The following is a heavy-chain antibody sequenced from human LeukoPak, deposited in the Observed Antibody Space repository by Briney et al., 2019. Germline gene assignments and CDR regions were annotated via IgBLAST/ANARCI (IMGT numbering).Heavy chain of an antibody. J-gene: IGHJ6*03. CDR3: ARDLRRGSSWYGYFYMDV. CDR1: GDIFDNSA. Sequence: ASVKVSCKASGDIFDNSAVSWVRQAPGQGLEWMGRIIPFFSTPNYAQRFRGRVTITADVSTNTAYMEVSSLTSEDTAVYYCARDLRRGSSWYGYFYMDVWGEGTTVIVSS. CDR2: IIPFFSTP. V-gene: IGHV1-69*13. D-gene: IGHD6-13*01.